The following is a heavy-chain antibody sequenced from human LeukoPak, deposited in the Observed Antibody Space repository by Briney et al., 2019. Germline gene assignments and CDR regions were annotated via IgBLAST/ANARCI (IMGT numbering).Heavy chain of an antibody. V-gene: IGHV3-21*01. Sequence: PGGSLRLSCAASGFTFSSYSMNWVRQAPGKGLEWVSSISSSSSYIYYADSVKGRFTISRDNAKNSLYLQMNSLRAEDTAVYYCARDLLGVVINDAFDIWGQGTMVTVSS. CDR3: ARDLLGVVINDAFDI. J-gene: IGHJ3*02. D-gene: IGHD3-3*01. CDR1: GFTFSSYS. CDR2: ISSSSSYI.